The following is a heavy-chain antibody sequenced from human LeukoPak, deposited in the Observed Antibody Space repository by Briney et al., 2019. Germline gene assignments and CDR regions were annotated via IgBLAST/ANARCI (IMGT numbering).Heavy chain of an antibody. CDR2: IKQDGSEK. CDR1: GFTFSSYA. V-gene: IGHV3-7*01. D-gene: IGHD2-21*02. J-gene: IGHJ4*02. CDR3: VRDPSAYCGGDCPDY. Sequence: GRSLRLSCAASGFTFSSYAMHWVRQAPGKGLGWVANIKQDGSEKYYVDSVEGRFTISRDNAKNSLYLQMNSLRAEDTAVYYCVRDPSAYCGGDCPDYWGQGTLVTVSS.